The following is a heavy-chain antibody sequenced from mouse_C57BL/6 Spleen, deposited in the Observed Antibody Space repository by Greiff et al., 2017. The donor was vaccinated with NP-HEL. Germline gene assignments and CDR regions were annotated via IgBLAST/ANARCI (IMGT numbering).Heavy chain of an antibody. Sequence: VQLQQSGTELVKPGASVKLSCKASGYTFTSYWMHWVKQRPGQGLEWIGNINPSNGGTNYNEKFKSKATLTVDKSSSTAYMQLSSLTSEDSAVYYCARSPHYYGSWYFDVWGTGTTVTVSS. V-gene: IGHV1-53*01. J-gene: IGHJ1*03. D-gene: IGHD1-1*01. CDR2: INPSNGGT. CDR3: ARSPHYYGSWYFDV. CDR1: GYTFTSYW.